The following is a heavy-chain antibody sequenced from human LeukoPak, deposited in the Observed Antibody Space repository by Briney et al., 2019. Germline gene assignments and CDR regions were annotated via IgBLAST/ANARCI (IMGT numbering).Heavy chain of an antibody. D-gene: IGHD5-18*01. Sequence: SESLSLTCTVSGYSISSAYYWGWIRQPPGKGLECIAGISCSGNTYYTPSLKSRVSISIDTSKKQFSLKLTSLTAADTAVYYCARHFPSEYNYGLCDYWPQGILVSVFS. CDR2: ISCSGNT. CDR3: ARHFPSEYNYGLCDY. J-gene: IGHJ4*02. CDR1: GYSISSAYY. V-gene: IGHV4-38-2*02.